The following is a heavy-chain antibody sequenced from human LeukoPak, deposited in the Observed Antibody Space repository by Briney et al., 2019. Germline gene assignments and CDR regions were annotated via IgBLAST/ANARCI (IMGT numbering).Heavy chain of an antibody. CDR1: GFTFSSYT. CDR2: ISYDGSNR. CDR3: AREDSSSWYYYYYGMDV. D-gene: IGHD6-13*01. J-gene: IGHJ6*02. V-gene: IGHV3-30*04. Sequence: GGSLRLSCAASGFTFSSYTMHWVRQAPGKGLEWVAVISYDGSNRYYADSVKGRFTISRDNSKNTLYLQMNSLRAEDTAVYYCAREDSSSWYYYYYGMDVWGQGTTVTLSS.